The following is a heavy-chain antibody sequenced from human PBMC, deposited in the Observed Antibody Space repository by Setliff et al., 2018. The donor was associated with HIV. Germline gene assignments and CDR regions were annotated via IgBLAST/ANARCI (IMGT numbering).Heavy chain of an antibody. CDR1: GGSISSYY. CDR2: IYYSGST. V-gene: IGHV4-59*01. J-gene: IGHJ6*03. D-gene: IGHD6-19*01. Sequence: SETLSLTCTVSGGSISSYYWSWIRPPPGKGLEWIGYIYYSGSTNYNPSLKSRVTISVDTSKNQFSLKLSSVTAADTAVYYCARGYPGIAVAGLSYYYYYYMDVWGKGTTVTVSS. CDR3: ARGYPGIAVAGLSYYYYYYMDV.